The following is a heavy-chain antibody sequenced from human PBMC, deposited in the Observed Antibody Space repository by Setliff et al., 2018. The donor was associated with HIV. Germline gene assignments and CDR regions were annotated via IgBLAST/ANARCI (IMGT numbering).Heavy chain of an antibody. J-gene: IGHJ4*02. CDR2: VDWDDDK. CDR1: GFSLDTSGVS. CDR3: AHALGSRSRYFGY. Sequence: SGPTLVNPTQTLTLTCTFSGFSLDTSGVSVSWIRQPPGKALEWLERVDWDDDKYYNPSLKSRLTISKDASKNQVVLTLANMDPVDTATYYCAHALGSRSRYFGYWGQGILVTVSS. D-gene: IGHD3-10*01. V-gene: IGHV2-70*12.